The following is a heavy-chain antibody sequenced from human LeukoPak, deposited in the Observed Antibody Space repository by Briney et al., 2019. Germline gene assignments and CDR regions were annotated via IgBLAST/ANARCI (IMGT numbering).Heavy chain of an antibody. V-gene: IGHV3-20*04. CDR3: ARDGVGYSGYVYFDY. CDR2: ITWNGDSK. CDR1: GFTFDDYG. Sequence: GGSLRLSCAASGFTFDDYGMSWVRQAPGKGLEWVSGITWNGDSKGYADSVKGRFTISRDNAKNSLYLQMNSLRAEDTAVYYCARDGVGYSGYVYFDYWGQGTLVTVSS. D-gene: IGHD5-12*01. J-gene: IGHJ4*02.